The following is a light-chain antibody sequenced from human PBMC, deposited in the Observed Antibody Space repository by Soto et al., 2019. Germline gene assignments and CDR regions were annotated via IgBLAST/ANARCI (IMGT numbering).Light chain of an antibody. CDR3: QVWDSSSDHGV. J-gene: IGLJ3*02. Sequence: SYELTQPPSVSVAPGKTARLTCGGNNIGSKSVHWYQQKPGQAPVLVIYYDSDRPSGIPERFSGSNSGNTATLTISRVEAGDEADYYCQVWDSSSDHGVFGGGTKVTVL. CDR1: NIGSKS. CDR2: YDS. V-gene: IGLV3-21*04.